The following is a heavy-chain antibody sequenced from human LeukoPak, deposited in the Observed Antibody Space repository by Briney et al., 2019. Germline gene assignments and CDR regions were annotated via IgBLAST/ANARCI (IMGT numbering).Heavy chain of an antibody. CDR3: AKSPLEWLDY. CDR2: INPNSGGT. Sequence: ASVKVSCKASGGTFSSYAISWVRQAPGQGLEWMGWINPNSGGTDYAQNFQGRVTLTRDTSINTAYMELSGLRSDDTAVYFCAKSPLEWLDYWGQGTLVIASP. CDR1: GGTFSSYA. V-gene: IGHV1-2*02. J-gene: IGHJ4*02. D-gene: IGHD3-3*01.